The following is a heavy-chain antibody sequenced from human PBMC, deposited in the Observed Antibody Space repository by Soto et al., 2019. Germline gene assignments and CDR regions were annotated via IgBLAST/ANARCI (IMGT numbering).Heavy chain of an antibody. V-gene: IGHV3-23*01. Sequence: GGSLRLSCAASGFSFRNYAMSWVRQAPGKGLEWVSTLTGSSSNIYYADSVKGRFAISRDNSRNTPYLQMNSLTAEYTAVYYCANGRATYGLLTHDYWGQGTLVTVSS. CDR3: ANGRATYGLLTHDY. CDR2: LTGSSSNI. CDR1: GFSFRNYA. D-gene: IGHD3-10*01. J-gene: IGHJ4*02.